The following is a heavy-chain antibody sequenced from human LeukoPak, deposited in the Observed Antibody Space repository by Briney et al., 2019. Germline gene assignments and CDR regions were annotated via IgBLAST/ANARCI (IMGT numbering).Heavy chain of an antibody. Sequence: PGGSLRLSCAASGFTFSSYSMNWVRQAPGKGLEWVAVISYDGSNKYYADSVKGRFTISRDNSKNTLYLQMNSLRAEDTAVYYCAKDRVLRFLEWFDYWGQGTLVTVSS. J-gene: IGHJ4*02. CDR3: AKDRVLRFLEWFDY. V-gene: IGHV3-30*18. CDR1: GFTFSSYS. CDR2: ISYDGSNK. D-gene: IGHD3-3*01.